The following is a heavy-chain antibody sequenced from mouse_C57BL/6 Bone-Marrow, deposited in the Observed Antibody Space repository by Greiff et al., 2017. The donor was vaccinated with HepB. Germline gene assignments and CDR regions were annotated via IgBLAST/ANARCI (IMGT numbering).Heavy chain of an antibody. CDR3: ARGTTVVATGYFGV. J-gene: IGHJ1*03. V-gene: IGHV1-55*01. Sequence: QVQLQQPGAELVKPGASVKMSCKASGYTFTSYWITWVKQRPGLGLEWIGDIYPGSGSTNYNEKFKSKATLTVDTSSSTAYMQLSSLTSEDSAVYYGARGTTVVATGYFGVWGTGTTVTVSS. D-gene: IGHD1-1*01. CDR1: GYTFTSYW. CDR2: IYPGSGST.